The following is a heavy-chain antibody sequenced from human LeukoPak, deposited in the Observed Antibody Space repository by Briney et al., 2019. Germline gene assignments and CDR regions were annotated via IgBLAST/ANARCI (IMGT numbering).Heavy chain of an antibody. V-gene: IGHV4-38-2*02. CDR3: ARDQLGDYDILTGYYTPGAFDI. CDR1: GYSISSGYY. D-gene: IGHD3-9*01. CDR2: IYHSGST. J-gene: IGHJ3*02. Sequence: SETLSLTCTVSGYSISSGYYWGWIRQPPGKGLEWIGSIYHSGSTNYNPSLKSRVTISVDTSKNQFSLKLSSVTAADTAVYYCARDQLGDYDILTGYYTPGAFDIWGQGTMVTVSS.